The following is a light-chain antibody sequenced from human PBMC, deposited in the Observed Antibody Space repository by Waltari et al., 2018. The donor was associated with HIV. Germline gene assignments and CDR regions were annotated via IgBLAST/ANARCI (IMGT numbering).Light chain of an antibody. CDR1: TSNIGNSS. J-gene: IGLJ1*01. CDR2: DNS. CDR3: GTWDSSLSAVV. V-gene: IGLV1-51*01. Sequence: QSVLMQPPSVSAAPGQKVTISCSGSTSNIGNSSVSWYKRLPGTAPKLLIYDNSERPSGIPDRFSGSKSCTSATLGITGLQTGDEADYYCGTWDSSLSAVVFGTGTKVTVL.